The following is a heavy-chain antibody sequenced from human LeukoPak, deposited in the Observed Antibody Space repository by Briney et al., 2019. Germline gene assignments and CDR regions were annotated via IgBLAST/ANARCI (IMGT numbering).Heavy chain of an antibody. Sequence: GGSLRLSCAASGFTFSSYAMSWVRQAPGKGLGWVSAISGSGGSTYYADSVKGRFTISRDNSKNTLYLQMNSLRAEDTAVYYCAKTVYYDSSGLSYFDYWGQGTLVTVSS. J-gene: IGHJ4*02. CDR1: GFTFSSYA. CDR3: AKTVYYDSSGLSYFDY. CDR2: ISGSGGST. D-gene: IGHD3-22*01. V-gene: IGHV3-23*01.